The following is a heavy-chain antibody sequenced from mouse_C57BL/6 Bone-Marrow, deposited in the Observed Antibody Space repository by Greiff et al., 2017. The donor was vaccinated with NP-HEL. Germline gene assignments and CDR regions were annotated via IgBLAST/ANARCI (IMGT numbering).Heavy chain of an antibody. Sequence: QVELKQPGAELVKPGASVKLSCKASGYTFTSYWMQWVKQRPGQGLEWIGEIDPSDSYTNYNQKFKGKATLTVDTSSSTAYMQLSSLTSEDSAVYYCARGIVTPAYWGQGTLVTVCA. D-gene: IGHD2-5*01. CDR2: IDPSDSYT. J-gene: IGHJ3*01. CDR3: ARGIVTPAY. CDR1: GYTFTSYW. V-gene: IGHV1-50*01.